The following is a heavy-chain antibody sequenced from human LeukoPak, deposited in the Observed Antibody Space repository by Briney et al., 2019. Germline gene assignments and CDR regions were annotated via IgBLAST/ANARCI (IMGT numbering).Heavy chain of an antibody. CDR3: VRSTLTTDYNYYGVDV. CDR2: IHYSGIT. CDR1: GGSISSSNYY. J-gene: IGHJ6*02. D-gene: IGHD4-17*01. V-gene: IGHV4-39*07. Sequence: SETLSLTCTVSGGSISSSNYYWGWIRQPPGKGLEWIGTIHYSGITYYNPSLRSRVTISADTSKNQFSLRLTSVTAADTAVYNCVRSTLTTDYNYYGVDVWGQGTTVTVSS.